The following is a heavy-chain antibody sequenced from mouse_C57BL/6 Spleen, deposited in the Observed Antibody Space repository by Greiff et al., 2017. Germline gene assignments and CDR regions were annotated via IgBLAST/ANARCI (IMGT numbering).Heavy chain of an antibody. V-gene: IGHV2-9*01. CDR2: IWGGGST. J-gene: IGHJ3*01. Sequence: VKLMESGPGLVAPSQSLSITCTVSGFSLTSYGVDWVRQPPGKGLEWLGVIWGGGSTNYNSALMSRLSISKDNSKSQVFLKMNSLQTDDTAMYYCAKHEEGPMMVTAWFAYWGQGTLVTVSA. CDR1: GFSLTSYG. D-gene: IGHD2-3*01. CDR3: AKHEEGPMMVTAWFAY.